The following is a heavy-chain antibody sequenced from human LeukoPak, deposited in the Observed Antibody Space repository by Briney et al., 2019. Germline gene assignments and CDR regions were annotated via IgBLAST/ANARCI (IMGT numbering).Heavy chain of an antibody. CDR1: GGSISSGGYY. V-gene: IGHV4-30-4*08. J-gene: IGHJ4*02. Sequence: KASETLSLTCTVSGGSISSGGYYWSWIRQHPGKGLEWIGYIYYSGSTYYNPSLKSRVTISVDTSKNQFSLKLSSVTAADTAVYYCARDYDRRLFDYWGQGTLVTVSS. D-gene: IGHD3-22*01. CDR3: ARDYDRRLFDY. CDR2: IYYSGST.